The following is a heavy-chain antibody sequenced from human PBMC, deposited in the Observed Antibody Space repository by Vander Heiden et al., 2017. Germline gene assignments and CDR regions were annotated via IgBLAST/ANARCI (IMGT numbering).Heavy chain of an antibody. CDR3: ARDRRSGPSYAFDL. Sequence: QLVETGGGLVKPGGSRRLSRVASGVSFSSSNMNWVRQSPGKGLEWVAFISSTGNYIYTADSLKGRFTISRDNAKNSLYLQMNSLTADDTAIYYCARDRRSGPSYAFDLWGQGTLVTVSS. CDR2: ISSTGNYI. J-gene: IGHJ3*01. CDR1: GVSFSSSN. V-gene: IGHV3-21*02. D-gene: IGHD1-26*01.